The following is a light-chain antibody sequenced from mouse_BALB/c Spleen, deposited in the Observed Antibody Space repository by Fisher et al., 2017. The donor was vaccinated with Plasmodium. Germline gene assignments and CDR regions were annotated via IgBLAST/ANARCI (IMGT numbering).Light chain of an antibody. CDR1: QSISNY. V-gene: IGKV5-45*01. Sequence: DIVITQSTATLSVTPGDRVSLSCRASQSISNYLHWYQQKSHESPRLLISYSSQSISGIPSRFSGSGSGTDFTLSINSVETEDFGIYFCQQSNSWPYTFGGGTKLDMK. J-gene: IGKJ2*01. CDR2: YSS. CDR3: QQSNSWPYT.